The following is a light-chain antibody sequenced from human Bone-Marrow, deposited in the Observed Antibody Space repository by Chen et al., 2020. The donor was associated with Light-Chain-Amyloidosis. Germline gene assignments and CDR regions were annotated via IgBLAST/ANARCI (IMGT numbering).Light chain of an antibody. V-gene: IGLV1-44*01. J-gene: IGLJ1*01. Sequence: QSALTQPPSTSGTPGLMVTISCSGSSSNIGATNVNWYQQLPGTAPNLVIYNDNQRPSGVPDRFSGSKSGTSASLAISGLQSEDEADYYCAAWDDRVIGQVFGTGTKVTVL. CDR3: AAWDDRVIGQV. CDR2: NDN. CDR1: SSNIGATN.